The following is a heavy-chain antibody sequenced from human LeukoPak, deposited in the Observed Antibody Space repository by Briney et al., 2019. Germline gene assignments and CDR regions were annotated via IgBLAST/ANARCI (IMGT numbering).Heavy chain of an antibody. V-gene: IGHV3-23*01. Sequence: GGSLRLSCAASGFSFSSYAMSWVRQAPGKGLEWVSGISGSDGSTYYADSVKGRFTISRDNSKNTLYLQMNSLRAEDMAVYYCAKDGGQGAVYWGQGTLVSVSS. CDR3: AKDGGQGAVY. CDR2: ISGSDGST. CDR1: GFSFSSYA. J-gene: IGHJ4*02. D-gene: IGHD3-16*01.